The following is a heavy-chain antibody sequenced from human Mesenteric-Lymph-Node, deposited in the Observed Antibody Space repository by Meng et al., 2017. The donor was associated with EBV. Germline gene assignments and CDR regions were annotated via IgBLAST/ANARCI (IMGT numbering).Heavy chain of an antibody. CDR3: ARATVGSTHLDY. CDR1: GFTFSTYA. J-gene: IGHJ4*02. D-gene: IGHD1-26*01. Sequence: EVPLVEFGGGLFEPGGSLSLSCAASGFTFSTYAMTWVRQAPGRGLEWISCIKPGVSSMYYADSIEGRFTISRDDAKISLYLQMNSLRTEDTAVYYCARATVGSTHLDYWGQGTLVSVSS. CDR2: IKPGVSSM. V-gene: IGHV3-21*01.